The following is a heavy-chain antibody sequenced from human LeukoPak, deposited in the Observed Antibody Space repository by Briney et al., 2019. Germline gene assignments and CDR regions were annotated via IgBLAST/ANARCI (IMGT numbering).Heavy chain of an antibody. CDR1: GGTFSSYA. Sequence: ASVKVSCKASGGTFSSYAISWVRQAPGQGLEWMGRIIPILGIANYAQKLQGRVTMTTDTSTSTAYMELRSLRSDDTAVYYCARDRQVAVFYYWDQGTLVTVSS. J-gene: IGHJ4*02. CDR2: IIPILGIA. D-gene: IGHD6-19*01. CDR3: ARDRQVAVFYY. V-gene: IGHV1-69*04.